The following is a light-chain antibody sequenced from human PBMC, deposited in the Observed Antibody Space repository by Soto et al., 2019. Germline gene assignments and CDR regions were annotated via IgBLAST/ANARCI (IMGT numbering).Light chain of an antibody. Sequence: QSALTQPASVSGSPGQSITISCTGTSSDVGGYNYVSWYQQHPGKAPKLMIYDVSNRPSGVSNRFSGSKSGNTASLPISGLQAEDEADYYCSSYTSGSAPAVFVGGTQLAVL. CDR2: DVS. V-gene: IGLV2-14*01. J-gene: IGLJ7*01. CDR1: SSDVGGYNY. CDR3: SSYTSGSAPAV.